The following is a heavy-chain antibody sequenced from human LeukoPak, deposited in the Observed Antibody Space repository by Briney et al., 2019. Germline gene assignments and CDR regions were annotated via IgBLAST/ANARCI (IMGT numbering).Heavy chain of an antibody. V-gene: IGHV3-23*01. Sequence: GGSLRLSCAASGFTFSSYAMSWVRQAPGKGLEWVSAISGSGGSTYYADSVKGRFTISRDNSKNTLYLQMNNLRAEDTAVYYCAKGTARVYYYDSSGLLFWGQGTLVTVSS. D-gene: IGHD3-22*01. CDR1: GFTFSSYA. CDR3: AKGTARVYYYDSSGLLF. CDR2: ISGSGGST. J-gene: IGHJ4*02.